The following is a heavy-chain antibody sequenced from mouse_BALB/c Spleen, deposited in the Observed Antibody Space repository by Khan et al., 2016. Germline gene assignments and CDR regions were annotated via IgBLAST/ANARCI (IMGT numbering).Heavy chain of an antibody. CDR2: IRSKANNHAT. CDR1: GFSFSDAW. V-gene: IGHV6-6*01. Sequence: EVKLEVSGGGLVQPGGSITLSCAASGFSFSDAWMDWVRQSPEKGLEWVAEIRSKANNHATSYAESVNGRFTISRDDSKSSVYQQMNSLRPEDTGIYYCRSVYFDYWGQGTTLTVSS. CDR3: RSVYFDY. J-gene: IGHJ2*01.